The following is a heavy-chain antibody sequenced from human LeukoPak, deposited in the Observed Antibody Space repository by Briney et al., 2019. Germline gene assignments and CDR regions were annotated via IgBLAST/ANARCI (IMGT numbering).Heavy chain of an antibody. J-gene: IGHJ4*02. CDR3: VTYSTGLYKGLEF. CDR1: GFTFTTYW. Sequence: GGSLRLSCAASGFTFTTYWMSWIRQAPGKGLEWVANINQDGTDKYYVDSVKGRFTFSRDNAQNSLYMQMSSLRVEDTAVYYCVTYSTGLYKGLEFWGQGTQVTVSS. V-gene: IGHV3-7*03. D-gene: IGHD2-8*02. CDR2: INQDGTDK.